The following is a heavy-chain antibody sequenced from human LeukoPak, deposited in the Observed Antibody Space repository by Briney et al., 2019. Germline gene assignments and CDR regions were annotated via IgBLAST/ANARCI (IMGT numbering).Heavy chain of an antibody. J-gene: IGHJ6*02. Sequence: SETLSLTCTVYGGSFSSYYWSWIRQPPGKGLEWIGEINHSGSTNYNPSLKSRVTISVDTSKNQFSLKLSSVTAADTAVYYCARGRIQLQLRGYYYGMDVWGQGTTVTVSS. CDR3: ARGRIQLQLRGYYYGMDV. D-gene: IGHD5-18*01. CDR2: INHSGST. V-gene: IGHV4-34*01. CDR1: GGSFSSYY.